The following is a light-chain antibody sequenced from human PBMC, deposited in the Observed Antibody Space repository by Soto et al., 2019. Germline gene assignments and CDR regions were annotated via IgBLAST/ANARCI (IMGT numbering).Light chain of an antibody. V-gene: IGKV3-15*01. CDR1: ESVSSN. CDR3: QQHSKWPRT. Sequence: EIVMTQSPATLSVSPGERATLSCRASESVSSNLAWYQQKPGQAPRLLFYGASTRATDIPARFSGTGSGTEFTLTISSLQSEDFAVYDCQQHSKWPRTFGQGTKVDIK. J-gene: IGKJ1*01. CDR2: GAS.